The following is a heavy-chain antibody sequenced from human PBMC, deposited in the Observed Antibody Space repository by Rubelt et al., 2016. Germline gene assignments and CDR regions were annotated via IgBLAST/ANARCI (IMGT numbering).Heavy chain of an antibody. CDR3: AREAYSGRYPLIDY. Sequence: QVQLVQSGAEVKKPGASVKVSCKASGYTFTTYGINWVRQAPGQGLEWMGWISAYNGNTNHAQKLQSRLPVTTEPATSTAYMELRSLRSDDTAVYYCAREAYSGRYPLIDYWGQGTLVTVSS. CDR1: GYTFTTYG. D-gene: IGHD1-26*01. J-gene: IGHJ4*02. CDR2: ISAYNGNT. V-gene: IGHV1-18*01.